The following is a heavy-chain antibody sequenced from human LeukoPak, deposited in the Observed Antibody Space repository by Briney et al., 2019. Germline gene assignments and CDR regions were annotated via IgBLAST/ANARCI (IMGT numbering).Heavy chain of an antibody. Sequence: ASVKVSCKVSGYTLAELSMHWVRQAPGKGLEWMGGFDPEDGETIYAQKFQGRVTMTEDTSTDTAYMELSSLGSEDTAVYYCAPPQTTVVTQGAFDIWGQGTMVTVSS. CDR3: APPQTTVVTQGAFDI. J-gene: IGHJ3*02. D-gene: IGHD4-23*01. V-gene: IGHV1-24*01. CDR2: FDPEDGET. CDR1: GYTLAELS.